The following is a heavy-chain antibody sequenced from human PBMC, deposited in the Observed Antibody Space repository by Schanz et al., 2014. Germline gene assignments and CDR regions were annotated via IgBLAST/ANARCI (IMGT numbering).Heavy chain of an antibody. CDR1: GFMFTKYA. CDR3: SKDKQGSRSDDS. Sequence: DVQLVESGGGLAQPGGSLRLSCVASGFMFTKYAMNWVRQAPGKGLEWVSGISGTGTKTYYADSVKSRFTISRDNSKNTVFLQMSSLRADDTAVYYCSKDKQGSRSDDSWGQGTLVTVSS. D-gene: IGHD2-15*01. CDR2: ISGTGTKT. V-gene: IGHV3-23*04. J-gene: IGHJ5*01.